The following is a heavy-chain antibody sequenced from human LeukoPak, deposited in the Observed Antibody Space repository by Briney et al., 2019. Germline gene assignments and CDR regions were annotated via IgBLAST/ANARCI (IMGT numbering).Heavy chain of an antibody. V-gene: IGHV3-7*01. D-gene: IGHD2-15*01. CDR1: GFTFSSYW. J-gene: IGHJ4*02. Sequence: GGSLRLSCAASGFTFSSYWVSWVRQAPGKGLEWMANIKQDGSEKYYVDSVKGRFTISRDNAKNSLYLQMNSLRAEDTAVYYCARDSCSGGSCYDFDYWGQGTLVTVSS. CDR3: ARDSCSGGSCYDFDY. CDR2: IKQDGSEK.